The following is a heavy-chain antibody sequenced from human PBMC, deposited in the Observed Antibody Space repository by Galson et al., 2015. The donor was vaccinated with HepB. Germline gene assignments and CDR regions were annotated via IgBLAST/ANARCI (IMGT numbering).Heavy chain of an antibody. Sequence: SLRLSCAASGFTFSSYLMTWVRQAPGKGLEWVANIKEDGTGKHYVDSVKGRFTISRDNARNSLYLQMNSLRAEDTAVYYCAATYYDFWSGYTLSLDYWGQGTLVTVSS. J-gene: IGHJ4*02. D-gene: IGHD3-3*01. V-gene: IGHV3-7*03. CDR3: AATYYDFWSGYTLSLDY. CDR2: IKEDGTGK. CDR1: GFTFSSYL.